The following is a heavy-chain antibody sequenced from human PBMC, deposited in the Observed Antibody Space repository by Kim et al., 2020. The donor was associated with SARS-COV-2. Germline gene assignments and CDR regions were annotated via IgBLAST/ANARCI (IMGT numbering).Heavy chain of an antibody. CDR1: GFTFSSYS. CDR3: ARTVVSFPRGSMSIAAAGYLDY. J-gene: IGHJ4*02. Sequence: GGSLRLSCAASGFTFSSYSMNWVRQAPGKGLEWVSSISSSSSYIYYADSVKGRFTISRDNAKNSLYLQMNSLRAEDTAVYYCARTVVSFPRGSMSIAAAGYLDYWGQGTLVTVSS. CDR2: ISSSSSYI. D-gene: IGHD6-13*01. V-gene: IGHV3-21*01.